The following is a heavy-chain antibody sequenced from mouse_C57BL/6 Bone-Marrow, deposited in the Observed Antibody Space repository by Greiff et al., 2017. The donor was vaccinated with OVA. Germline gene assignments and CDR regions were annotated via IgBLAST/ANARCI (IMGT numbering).Heavy chain of an antibody. CDR1: GYTFTDYY. CDR2: IYPGSGNT. D-gene: IGHD2-10*01. V-gene: IGHV1-76*01. CDR3: ARVLLRAMDY. Sequence: QVQLQQSGAELVRPGASVKLSCKASGYTFTDYYINWVKQRPGQGLEWIARIYPGSGNTYYNEKFKGKATLTAEKSSSTAYMQLSSLTSEDSAVYFCARVLLRAMDYWGQGTSVTVSS. J-gene: IGHJ4*01.